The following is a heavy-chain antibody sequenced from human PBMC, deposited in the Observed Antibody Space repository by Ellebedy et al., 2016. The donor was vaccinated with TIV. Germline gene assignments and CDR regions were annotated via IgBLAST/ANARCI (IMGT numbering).Heavy chain of an antibody. CDR1: GFTFSHYA. CDR3: ARAIYGASYL. Sequence: GESLKISCAAAGFTFSHYAMHWVRQAPGRGLEWVANINEDGTKKHFVDSVRGRFTISRDDAGNSLYLQMSSLGGEDTAVYYCARAIYGASYLWGRGTLVTVSS. J-gene: IGHJ2*01. V-gene: IGHV3-7*01. D-gene: IGHD4-17*01. CDR2: INEDGTKK.